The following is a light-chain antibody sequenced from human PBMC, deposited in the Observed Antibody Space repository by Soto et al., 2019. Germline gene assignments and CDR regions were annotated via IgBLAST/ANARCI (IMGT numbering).Light chain of an antibody. CDR1: SSDVGGYNY. CDR3: SSYTSSSTLVV. Sequence: LTQPASVSGSPGQSIAISCTGTSSDVGGYNYVSWYQQHPGKAPKLMIYDVSNRPSGVSNRFSGSKSGNTASLTISGLQAEDEADYYCSSYTSSSTLVVFGTGTKVTVL. V-gene: IGLV2-14*01. CDR2: DVS. J-gene: IGLJ1*01.